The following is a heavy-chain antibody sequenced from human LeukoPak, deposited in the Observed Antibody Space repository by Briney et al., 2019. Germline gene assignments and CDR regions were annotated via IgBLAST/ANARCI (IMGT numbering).Heavy chain of an antibody. Sequence: GGSLGFSWEVPETTLSNNGMTGSGKVPGKGLEWVSAISGSGGSTYYADSVKGRFTISRDNSKNTLYLQMNSLRAEDTAVYYCAKDILAFDIWGQGTMVTVSS. CDR1: ETTLSNNG. CDR3: AKDILAFDI. D-gene: IGHD3-9*01. CDR2: ISGSGGST. V-gene: IGHV3-23*01. J-gene: IGHJ3*02.